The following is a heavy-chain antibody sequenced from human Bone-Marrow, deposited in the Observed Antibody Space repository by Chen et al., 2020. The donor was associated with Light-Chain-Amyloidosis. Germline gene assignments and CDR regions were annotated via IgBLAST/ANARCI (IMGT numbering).Heavy chain of an antibody. Sequence: EVQLVESGGGLGQPGGSLRLSCAASGFSFQSYEMDWVRQAPGKGLEWVSYISTTGSSIYYADSVKGRFTISRDNAKSSLYLQMNSLRAEDTAVYYCAREDIYSGSHDAFDIWGQGTMVTVSS. J-gene: IGHJ3*02. CDR2: ISTTGSSI. CDR3: AREDIYSGSHDAFDI. D-gene: IGHD1-26*01. CDR1: GFSFQSYE. V-gene: IGHV3-48*03.